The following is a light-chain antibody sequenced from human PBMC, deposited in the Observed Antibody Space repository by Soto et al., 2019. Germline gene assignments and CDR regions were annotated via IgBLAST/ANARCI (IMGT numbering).Light chain of an antibody. J-gene: IGLJ1*01. CDR3: SSYAGSLYV. CDR2: XVT. Sequence: QSALTQPPSASGSPGQSVTISCTGTSSDVGGYNYVSWYQQHPGKAPKLMIXXVTKRPSGVPDXFSGSKSGNTASLTVSGLXXXDXXDYYCSSYAGSLYVFGTGTKLTVL. CDR1: SSDVGGYNY. V-gene: IGLV2-8*01.